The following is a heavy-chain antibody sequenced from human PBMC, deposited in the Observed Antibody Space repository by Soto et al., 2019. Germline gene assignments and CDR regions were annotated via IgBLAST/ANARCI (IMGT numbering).Heavy chain of an antibody. CDR2: IYYSGTT. Sequence: PSETLSLTCSVSGGSISSGYYYWSWIRQPPGKGLEWIGNIYYSGTTYYNQSLKSRLTISVDTSKNQFSLKLTSVTAADTALYYCARDNVAPRSGGGMDVWGQGTTVTVSS. CDR1: GGSISSGYYY. V-gene: IGHV4-30-4*01. D-gene: IGHD2-15*01. J-gene: IGHJ6*02. CDR3: ARDNVAPRSGGGMDV.